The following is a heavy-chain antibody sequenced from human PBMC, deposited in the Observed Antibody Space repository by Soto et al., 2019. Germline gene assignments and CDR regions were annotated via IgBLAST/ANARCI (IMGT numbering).Heavy chain of an antibody. CDR1: GFTFSDYY. D-gene: IGHD3-22*01. V-gene: IGHV3-11*01. CDR3: ARDLGYYASDGYFDY. J-gene: IGHJ4*02. Sequence: GGSLRLSCAGSGFTFSDYYMSWIRQAPGKGLEWVSYISSSGNIIYYADSVKGRFTISRDNAKNSLYLQMNSLRAEDTAVYYCARDLGYYASDGYFDYWGQGTLVTVSS. CDR2: ISSSGNII.